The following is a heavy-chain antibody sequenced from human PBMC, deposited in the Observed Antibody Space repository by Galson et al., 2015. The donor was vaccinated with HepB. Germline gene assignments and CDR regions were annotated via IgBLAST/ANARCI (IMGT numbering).Heavy chain of an antibody. D-gene: IGHD3-10*01. V-gene: IGHV3-11*01. CDR2: ISSSGDIT. J-gene: IGHJ4*02. CDR1: GFPFSDRY. Sequence: SLRLSCAVSGFPFSDRYLSWIRQAPGKGLEWISYISSSGDITYYADSVKGRFTISRDNAKMSLYLQMSSLRAEDTAVYYCQVGHWFTFWGQGTVVTVSS. CDR3: QVGHWFTF.